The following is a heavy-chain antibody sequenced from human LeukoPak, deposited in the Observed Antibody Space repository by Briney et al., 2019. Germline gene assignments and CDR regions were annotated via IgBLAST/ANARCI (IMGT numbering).Heavy chain of an antibody. CDR1: GFTFDDYA. V-gene: IGHV3-9*01. CDR3: AKDIGGQWLVHYGMDV. D-gene: IGHD6-19*01. J-gene: IGHJ6*02. Sequence: GRSLRLSCAASGFTFDDYAMHWVRQAPGKGLEWVSGISWNSGSIGYADSVKGRFTISRDNAKNSLYLQMNSLRAEDTALNYCAKDIGGQWLVHYGMDVWGQGTTVTVSS. CDR2: ISWNSGSI.